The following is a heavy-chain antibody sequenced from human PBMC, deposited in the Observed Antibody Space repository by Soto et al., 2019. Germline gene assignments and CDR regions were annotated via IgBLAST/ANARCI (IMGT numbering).Heavy chain of an antibody. V-gene: IGHV3-23*01. CDR3: ARRITSSFDY. CDR2: ITGSGDYT. J-gene: IGHJ4*02. CDR1: GFTFSIYN. D-gene: IGHD1-20*01. Sequence: EVQLLESGGGLVQPGGSLRLSCVASGFTFSIYNMNWVRQAPGKGLEWVSVITGSGDYTNYADSVKGRFTISRDNSKNTLYLQMNSLRAEDTAVYFCARRITSSFDYWGQATLVTVSS.